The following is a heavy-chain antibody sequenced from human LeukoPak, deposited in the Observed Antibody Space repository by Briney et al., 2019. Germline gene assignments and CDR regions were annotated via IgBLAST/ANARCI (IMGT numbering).Heavy chain of an antibody. J-gene: IGHJ4*02. D-gene: IGHD3-10*01. CDR1: GFTFITYW. CDR3: VRDGGAAY. V-gene: IGHV3-7*01. Sequence: GGSLRLSCTSSGFTFITYWMSWVRQAPGQGLEWVANVKQDGSAKYYVDSVKGRFTISRDNSKNSLYLQMNSLRAEDTAVYYCVRDGGAAYWGQGALVTVSS. CDR2: VKQDGSAK.